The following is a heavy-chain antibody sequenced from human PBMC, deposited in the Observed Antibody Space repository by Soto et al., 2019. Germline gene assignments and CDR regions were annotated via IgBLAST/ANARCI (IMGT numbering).Heavy chain of an antibody. CDR1: GYSFTSYW. D-gene: IGHD6-13*01. J-gene: IGHJ6*02. CDR2: IYPGDSDT. CDR3: ARRSSSWYGEYYYYYYGMDV. V-gene: IGHV5-51*01. Sequence: GESLKISCKGSGYSFTSYWIGWVRQMPGKGLEWMGIIYPGDSDTRYSPSVQGQVTISADKSISTAYLQWSSLKASDTAMYYCARRSSSWYGEYYYYYYGMDVWGQGTTVTVSS.